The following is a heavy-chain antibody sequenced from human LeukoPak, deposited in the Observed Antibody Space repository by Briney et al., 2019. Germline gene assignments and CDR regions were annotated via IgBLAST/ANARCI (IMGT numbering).Heavy chain of an antibody. CDR2: IYYSGST. J-gene: IGHJ4*02. V-gene: IGHV4-59*01. Sequence: PSETLSLTCTVSGGSISRYYWSWIRQPPGKGLEWIGYIYYSGSTNYNSYLKCRATISVHASKTQFSLKLSSVPAADTAVYYCARSLLNVDLSGPTNFDYWGQGTLVTVSS. CDR3: ARSLLNVDLSGPTNFDY. CDR1: GGSISRYY. D-gene: IGHD5-12*01.